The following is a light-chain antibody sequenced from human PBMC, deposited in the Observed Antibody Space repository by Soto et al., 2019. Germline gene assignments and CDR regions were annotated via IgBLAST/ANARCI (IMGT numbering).Light chain of an antibody. CDR2: WAS. CDR3: QQYYITPQT. J-gene: IGKJ1*01. Sequence: DIVMTQSPDSLAVSLGERATINCKSSQSVLYSSNNKNYLAWYQQKPGQPPKLLIYWASTRESGVPDRLSGSGSGTDFTLTISSLQAEDVAXYYCQQYYITPQTFGQGTKVEIK. V-gene: IGKV4-1*01. CDR1: QSVLYSSNNKNY.